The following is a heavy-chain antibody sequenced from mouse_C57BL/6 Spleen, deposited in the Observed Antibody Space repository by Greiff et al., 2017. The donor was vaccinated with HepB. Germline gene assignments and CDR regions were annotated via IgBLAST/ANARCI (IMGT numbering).Heavy chain of an antibody. D-gene: IGHD2-10*02. CDR1: GYTFTSYW. Sequence: VQLQQSGAELVRPGTSVKLSCKASGYTFTSYWMHWVKQRPGQGLEWIGVIDPSDSYTNYNQKFKGKATLTVDTSSSTAYMQLSSLTSEDSAVYYCASRRYGNYDYFDYWGQGTTLTVSS. CDR3: ASRRYGNYDYFDY. V-gene: IGHV1-59*01. CDR2: IDPSDSYT. J-gene: IGHJ2*01.